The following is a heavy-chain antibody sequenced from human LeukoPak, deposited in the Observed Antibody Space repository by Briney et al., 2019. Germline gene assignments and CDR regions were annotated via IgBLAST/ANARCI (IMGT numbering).Heavy chain of an antibody. CDR3: ARDKLVGDPYFEY. J-gene: IGHJ4*02. CDR1: GFTFRSYW. Sequence: GGSLSLSCTASGFTFRSYWMSWMRQAPGKGLEWVANIKQDGGQIYYVDSVKGRFTISRDNAKNSLSLQMNSLRAEDTAVYYCARDKLVGDPYFEYWGQGTLVTVSS. CDR2: IKQDGGQI. V-gene: IGHV3-7*01. D-gene: IGHD1-26*01.